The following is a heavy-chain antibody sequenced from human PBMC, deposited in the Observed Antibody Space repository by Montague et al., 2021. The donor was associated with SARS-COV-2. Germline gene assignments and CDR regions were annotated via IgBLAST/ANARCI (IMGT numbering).Heavy chain of an antibody. D-gene: IGHD6-25*01. J-gene: IGHJ4*02. CDR1: GGPISNYY. CDR3: ARWAAAAAPYFFDS. Sequence: SETLSLTCTVSGGPISNYYWSWVRQPPGKRLEWLGYIYYNGNTNYNPSVLSRVTMSVDVSKNQFSLTLNSVTAADTAVYYCARWAAAAAPYFFDSGGQGTLVTVSS. V-gene: IGHV4-59*08. CDR2: IYYNGNT.